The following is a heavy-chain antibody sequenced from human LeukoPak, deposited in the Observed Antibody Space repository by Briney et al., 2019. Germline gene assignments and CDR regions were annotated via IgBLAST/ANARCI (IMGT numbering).Heavy chain of an antibody. Sequence: SETLSLTCTVSGGSISSYYWSWIRQPPGKGLEWIGYIYSSGSTNYNPSPKSRVTISVDTSKNQFSLKLSSVTAADTAVYYCARRATMLAGGYFDYWGQGTLVTVSS. CDR2: IYSSGST. CDR3: ARRATMLAGGYFDY. D-gene: IGHD5-12*01. CDR1: GGSISSYY. V-gene: IGHV4-4*09. J-gene: IGHJ4*02.